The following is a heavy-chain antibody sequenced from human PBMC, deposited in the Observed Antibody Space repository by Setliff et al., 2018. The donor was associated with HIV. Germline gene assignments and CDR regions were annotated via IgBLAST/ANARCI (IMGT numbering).Heavy chain of an antibody. CDR2: ISPNFGHT. V-gene: IGHV1-18*01. J-gene: IGHJ6*02. CDR3: ARLGSGWSDSYYYAMDI. Sequence: ASVKVSCKASGYTFTTYGISWVRQAPGHGLEWMGWISPNFGHTKYAQRFLDRVTMTIDTATSRAYMELRSLRSDDTAVYFCARLGSGWSDSYYYAMDIWVPETLLVTVSS. CDR1: GYTFTTYG. D-gene: IGHD6-19*01.